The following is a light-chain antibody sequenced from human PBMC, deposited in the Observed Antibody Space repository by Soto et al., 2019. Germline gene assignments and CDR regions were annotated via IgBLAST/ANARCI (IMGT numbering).Light chain of an antibody. CDR2: LNSDGSH. Sequence: QPVLTQSPSASASLGASVKLTCTLSSGHSSYAIAWHQQQPEKGPRYLMKLNSDGSHSKGDGIPDRFSGSSSGAERYLTISGRQSEDEADYYCQTWGTGMVFGGGTQLTVL. CDR3: QTWGTGMV. J-gene: IGLJ3*02. V-gene: IGLV4-69*01. CDR1: SGHSSYA.